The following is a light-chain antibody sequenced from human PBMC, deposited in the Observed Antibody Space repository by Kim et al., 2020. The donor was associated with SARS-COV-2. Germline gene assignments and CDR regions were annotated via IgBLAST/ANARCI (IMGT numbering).Light chain of an antibody. CDR1: GIGSRS. CDR2: YDS. J-gene: IGLJ1*01. V-gene: IGLV3-21*04. Sequence: SYELTQPPSVSVAPGETAAITCGGDGIGSRSVQWYQQKPGQAPVLLIYYDSDRPSGIPERISGSSSGNTATLTISRAEAGDDGDYYCQVWDNSDGGVFG. CDR3: QVWDNSDGGV.